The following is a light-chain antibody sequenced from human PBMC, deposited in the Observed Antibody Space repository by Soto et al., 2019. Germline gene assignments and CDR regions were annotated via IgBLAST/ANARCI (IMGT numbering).Light chain of an antibody. J-gene: IGLJ2*01. V-gene: IGLV6-57*04. CDR1: SGSIASNY. CDR2: EDN. Sequence: NFMLTQPHSVSESPGKTVTISCTRSSGSIASNYVQWYQQRPGSAPTTVIYEDNQRPSGVPDRFSGSNDSSSNSASLTISGLKTEDEADYYCQSYDSSNVVFGGGTQLTVL. CDR3: QSYDSSNVV.